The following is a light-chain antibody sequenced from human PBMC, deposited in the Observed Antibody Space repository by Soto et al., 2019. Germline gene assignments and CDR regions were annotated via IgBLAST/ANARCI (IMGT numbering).Light chain of an antibody. Sequence: EIVLTQSPATLSLSPGERATLSCGASQSVSSSYIAWYQVKPGQAPRLLIYDTSSRATGIPDRFSGSGSGTDFTLTITRLEPEDFAVFYCQQYGTSEIIFGQGTRLEIK. CDR1: QSVSSSY. CDR3: QQYGTSEII. V-gene: IGKV3D-20*01. CDR2: DTS. J-gene: IGKJ5*01.